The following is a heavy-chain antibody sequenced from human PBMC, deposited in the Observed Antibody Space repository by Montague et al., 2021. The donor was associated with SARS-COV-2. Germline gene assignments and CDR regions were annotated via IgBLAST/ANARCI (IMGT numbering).Heavy chain of an antibody. V-gene: IGHV3-23*01. CDR2: ISGSGGST. Sequence: SLRLSCAASGFTFSSYAMSWVRQAPGKGLEWVSAISGSGGSTYYADSVKGQFTISRDNSKNTLYLQMNSLRAEDTAVYYCATSRFLEWLFTMDGTFDYWGQGTLVTVSS. CDR1: GFTFSSYA. CDR3: ATSRFLEWLFTMDGTFDY. J-gene: IGHJ4*02. D-gene: IGHD3-3*01.